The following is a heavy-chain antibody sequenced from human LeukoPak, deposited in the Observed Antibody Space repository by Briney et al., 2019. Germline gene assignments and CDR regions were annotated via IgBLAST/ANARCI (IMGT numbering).Heavy chain of an antibody. D-gene: IGHD5-18*01. CDR3: ARNTAPGYGLDV. CDR2: IHPNSGAT. V-gene: IGHV1-2*02. J-gene: IGHJ6*02. Sequence: ASVKVSCKSSGYTFIDYYIHWVRQAPGQGFEWMGWIHPNSGATGYAQNFQGRVTMTRDTSISTAYMDLSRMRSDDTAVYYCARNTAPGYGLDVWGQGTPVTVSS. CDR1: GYTFIDYY.